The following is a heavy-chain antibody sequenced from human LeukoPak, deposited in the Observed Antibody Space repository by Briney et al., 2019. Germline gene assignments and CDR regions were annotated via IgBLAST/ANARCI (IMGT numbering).Heavy chain of an antibody. CDR1: GFTFSDYY. V-gene: IGHV3-11*01. J-gene: IGHJ5*02. CDR3: ARTTVTTYNWFDP. Sequence: PGGSLRLSCAASGFTFSDYYMSWIRQAPGKGLEWVSYISSSGSTIYYADSVKGRFTISRDNAKNSLYLQMNSLRAEDTAVYYCARTTVTTYNWFDPCGQGTLVTVSS. D-gene: IGHD4-17*01. CDR2: ISSSGSTI.